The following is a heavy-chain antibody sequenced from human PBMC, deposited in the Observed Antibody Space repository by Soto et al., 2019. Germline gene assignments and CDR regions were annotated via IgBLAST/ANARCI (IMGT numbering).Heavy chain of an antibody. CDR1: GFTFSTYS. CDR2: ISSRSDI. CDR3: AREYTAWPLAYGLDV. Sequence: GGSLRLSCVGSGFTFSTYSINWVRQAPGKGLEWVSSISSRSDIYYADSVKGRFTISRGNAKNSVSLQMNSLRAEDTAVYYCAREYTAWPLAYGLDVWGQGTTVTVSS. J-gene: IGHJ6*02. D-gene: IGHD2-2*02. V-gene: IGHV3-21*01.